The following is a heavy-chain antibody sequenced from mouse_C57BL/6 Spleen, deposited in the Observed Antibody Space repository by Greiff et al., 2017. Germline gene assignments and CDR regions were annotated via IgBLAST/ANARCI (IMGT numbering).Heavy chain of an antibody. CDR2: IRLKSDNYAT. J-gene: IGHJ1*03. V-gene: IGHV6-3*01. D-gene: IGHD1-1*01. Sequence: EVMLVESGGGLVQPGGSMKLSCVASGFTFSNYWMNWVRQSPEKGLEWVAQIRLKSDNYATNYAESVKGRFTISRDDSKSSVYLQMNNLRAEDTGIYYCTAPDYYGSSFYCYFDVWGTGTSVTVSS. CDR1: GFTFSNYW. CDR3: TAPDYYGSSFYCYFDV.